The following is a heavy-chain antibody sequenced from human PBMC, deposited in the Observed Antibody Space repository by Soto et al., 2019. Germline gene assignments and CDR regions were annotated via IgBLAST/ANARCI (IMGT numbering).Heavy chain of an antibody. CDR2: ISCCGGST. Sequence: EVQLLESGGGVVQPGGSLRLSCVASGFNFKKFAMSWVRQAPGVGLEWVSGISCCGGSTSYADSVKGRFSIARDDSTNTLSLQMNNLRVEDTAQYYCAKADGEQWLLPHLDKWGQGTLVTVS. J-gene: IGHJ4*02. D-gene: IGHD6-19*01. CDR1: GFNFKKFA. V-gene: IGHV3-23*01. CDR3: AKADGEQWLLPHLDK.